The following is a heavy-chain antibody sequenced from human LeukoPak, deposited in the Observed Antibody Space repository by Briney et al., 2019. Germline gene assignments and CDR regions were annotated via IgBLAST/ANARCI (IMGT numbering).Heavy chain of an antibody. Sequence: GGSLRLSCVGFGFTFSNFSMNWVRQAPGKGLEWVSSITSSSTFRYYADSLTGRFTISRDNAENSLYLQINSLTAEDTALYYCARGKSAATPIDYWGQGTLVTVSS. CDR2: ITSSSTFR. CDR1: GFTFSNFS. V-gene: IGHV3-21*01. J-gene: IGHJ4*02. D-gene: IGHD6-13*01. CDR3: ARGKSAATPIDY.